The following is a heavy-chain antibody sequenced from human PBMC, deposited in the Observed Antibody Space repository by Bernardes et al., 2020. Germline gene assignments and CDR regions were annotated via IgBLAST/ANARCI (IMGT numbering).Heavy chain of an antibody. J-gene: IGHJ3*01. Sequence: GGSLRLSCAASGFTFDDYGMSWVRQAPGKGLEWVSRSNGNAGRRGYADSVKGRFTISRDTAKNALYLQMNSLRAEDTALYLCARHWNYDLWSAFDVWGQGAMVTVSS. D-gene: IGHD3-3*01. CDR2: SNGNAGRR. V-gene: IGHV3-20*01. CDR3: ARHWNYDLWSAFDV. CDR1: GFTFDDYG.